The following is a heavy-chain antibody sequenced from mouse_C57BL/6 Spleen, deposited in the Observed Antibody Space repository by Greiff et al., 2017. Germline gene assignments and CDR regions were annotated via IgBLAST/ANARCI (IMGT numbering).Heavy chain of an antibody. V-gene: IGHV1-63*01. CDR3: ARSYSYGYDEYFDY. J-gene: IGHJ2*01. D-gene: IGHD2-2*01. Sequence: VQLQQSGAELVRPGTSVKMSCKASGYTFTNYWIGWAKQRPGHGLEWIGDIYPGGGYTNYNEKFKGKATLTADKSSSTAYMQFSSLTSEDSAINYCARSYSYGYDEYFDYWGQGTTLTVSS. CDR2: IYPGGGYT. CDR1: GYTFTNYW.